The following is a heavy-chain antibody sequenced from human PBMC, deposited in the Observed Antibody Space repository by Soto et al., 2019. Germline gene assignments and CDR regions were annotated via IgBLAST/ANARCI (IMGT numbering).Heavy chain of an antibody. D-gene: IGHD2-8*02. CDR3: AKHFTELQTCFDY. Sequence: GSLRLSCAASGFTFSSYVMHWVRQAPVKGLEWVAVISYDGGNQYYGDSVKGRFTISRDNSKKTVYLQMNSLRAEDTAIYYCAKHFTELQTCFDYCGRGILVTVYS. V-gene: IGHV3-30*18. CDR2: ISYDGGNQ. CDR1: GFTFSSYV. J-gene: IGHJ4*02.